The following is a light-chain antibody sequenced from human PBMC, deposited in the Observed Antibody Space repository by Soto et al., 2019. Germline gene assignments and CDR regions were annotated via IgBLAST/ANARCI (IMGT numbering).Light chain of an antibody. Sequence: EIKMNQSPSSLAANVGDRVTITCRASQNIRTYLNWYQQKPGKAPNLLMYDVSSLESGVPSRFSGSGSGTEFTLTISSLQSDDFATYYCQQYHSYRTFGQGTIV. J-gene: IGKJ1*01. CDR2: DVS. CDR3: QQYHSYRT. V-gene: IGKV1-5*01. CDR1: QNIRTY.